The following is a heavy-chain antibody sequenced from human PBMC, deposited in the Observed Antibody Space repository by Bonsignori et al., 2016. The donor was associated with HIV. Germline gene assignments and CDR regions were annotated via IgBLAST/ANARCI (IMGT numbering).Heavy chain of an antibody. J-gene: IGHJ3*02. V-gene: IGHV3-30*02. Sequence: WIRQPPGKGLEWVAFIRYDGSNKYYADSVKGRFTISRDNSKNTLYLQMNSLRAEDTAVYYCAKQTGYYDFWSGYFDAFDIWGQGTMVTVSS. CDR3: AKQTGYYDFWSGYFDAFDI. D-gene: IGHD3-3*01. CDR2: IRYDGSNK.